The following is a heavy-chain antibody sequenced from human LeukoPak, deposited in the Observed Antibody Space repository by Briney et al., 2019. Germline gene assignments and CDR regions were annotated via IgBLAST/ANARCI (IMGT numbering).Heavy chain of an antibody. CDR1: GYTFTGYY. J-gene: IGHJ3*02. CDR3: ARGGSRSPRDAFDI. V-gene: IGHV1-2*02. Sequence: ASVKVSCKASGYTFTGYYMHWVRQAPGQGLEWMGWINPNSGGTNYAQKFQGRVTMTRDTSISTVYMELSSLRSEDTAVYFCARGGSRSPRDAFDIWGQGTMVTVSS. D-gene: IGHD3-16*01. CDR2: INPNSGGT.